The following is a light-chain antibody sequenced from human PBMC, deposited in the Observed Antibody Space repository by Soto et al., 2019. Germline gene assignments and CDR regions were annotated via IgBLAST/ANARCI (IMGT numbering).Light chain of an antibody. CDR2: GAS. CDR1: QSVRSSY. V-gene: IGKV3-20*01. Sequence: EIVLTQSAGTLSLSPGERATLSCRASQSVRSSYLAWYQQKPGQAPRLLIYGASSRATGIPDRFSGSGSGTDFTLTISRLEPEDFAVYYCQQYGSSRTFGHGTKVEIK. J-gene: IGKJ1*01. CDR3: QQYGSSRT.